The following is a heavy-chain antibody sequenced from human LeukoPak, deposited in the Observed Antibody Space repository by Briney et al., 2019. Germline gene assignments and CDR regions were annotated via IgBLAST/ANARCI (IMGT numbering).Heavy chain of an antibody. CDR1: GGSISSSSYY. V-gene: IGHV4-39*07. J-gene: IGHJ4*02. Sequence: SETLSLTCTVSGGSISSSSYYWSWIRQPPGKGLEWIGEINHSGSTNYNPSLKSRVTISVDTSKSQFSLKLNSMTAADTAVYYCARGAQTYYDKAPVDYWGQGTLVTVPS. CDR3: ARGAQTYYDKAPVDY. D-gene: IGHD3-22*01. CDR2: INHSGST.